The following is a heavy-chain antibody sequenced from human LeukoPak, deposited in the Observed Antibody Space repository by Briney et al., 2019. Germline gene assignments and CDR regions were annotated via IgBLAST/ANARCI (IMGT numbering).Heavy chain of an antibody. V-gene: IGHV1-69*13. Sequence: SVKVSCKASGGTFSSYAISWVRQAPGQGLEWMGGIIPIFGTANYAQKFQGRVTITADESTSTAYMELSSLRSEDTAVYYCARGTTLGHDAFDIWGQGTMVTVSS. D-gene: IGHD2/OR15-2a*01. CDR1: GGTFSSYA. CDR2: IIPIFGTA. J-gene: IGHJ3*02. CDR3: ARGTTLGHDAFDI.